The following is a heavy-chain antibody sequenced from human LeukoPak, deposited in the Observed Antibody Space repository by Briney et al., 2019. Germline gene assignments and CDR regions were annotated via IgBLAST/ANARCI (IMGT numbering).Heavy chain of an antibody. Sequence: GASVKVSCKASGYTFTGYYMHWVRQAPGQGLEWMGWINPNSGGTNYAQKFQGRVNMTRDTSISTAYMELSRLRSDDTAVYYCARDLPNQWNVDAFDIWGQGTMVTVSS. CDR2: INPNSGGT. V-gene: IGHV1-2*02. J-gene: IGHJ3*02. D-gene: IGHD1-1*01. CDR3: ARDLPNQWNVDAFDI. CDR1: GYTFTGYY.